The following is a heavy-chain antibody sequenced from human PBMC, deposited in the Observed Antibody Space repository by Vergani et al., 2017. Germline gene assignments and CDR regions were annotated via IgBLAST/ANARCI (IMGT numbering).Heavy chain of an antibody. CDR3: AARDPGLGFGELLYPLDYYGMDV. D-gene: IGHD3-10*01. Sequence: EVQLVESGGGLVQPGGSLRLSCAASGFTVSSNYMSWVRQAPGKGLEWVSVIYSGGSTYYADSVKGRFTISRHNSKNTLYLQMNSLRAEDTVVYYCAARDPGLGFGELLYPLDYYGMDVWGQGTTVTVSS. J-gene: IGHJ6*02. CDR2: IYSGGST. CDR1: GFTVSSNY. V-gene: IGHV3-53*04.